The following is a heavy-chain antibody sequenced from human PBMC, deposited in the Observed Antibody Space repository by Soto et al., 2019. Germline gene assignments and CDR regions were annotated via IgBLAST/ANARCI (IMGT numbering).Heavy chain of an antibody. CDR3: ASKIAARGYYYYGMDV. D-gene: IGHD6-6*01. V-gene: IGHV1-69*01. J-gene: IGHJ6*02. CDR2: IIPIFGTA. CDR1: GGTFSSYA. Sequence: QVQLVQSGAEVKKPGSSVKVSCKASGGTFSSYAISWVRQAPGQGLEWMGGIIPIFGTANYAQKFQGRVTITADESTSTAYMELSSLRTEDTAVYYCASKIAARGYYYYGMDVWGQGTTVTVSS.